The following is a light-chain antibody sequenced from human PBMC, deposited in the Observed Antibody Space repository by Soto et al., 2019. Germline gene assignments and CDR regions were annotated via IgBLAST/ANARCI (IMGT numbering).Light chain of an antibody. CDR2: SNN. CDR1: RSNIGSNT. J-gene: IGLJ2*01. CDR3: AAWDDSLIGV. V-gene: IGLV1-44*01. Sequence: QSVLTQPPSASGTPGQRVTISCSGSRSNIGSNTVNWYQQLPGTAPKLLIYSNNQRPSGFPDRFSGSKSGTSASLAISGLQSEDEADDYCAAWDDSLIGVFGGGTKLTVL.